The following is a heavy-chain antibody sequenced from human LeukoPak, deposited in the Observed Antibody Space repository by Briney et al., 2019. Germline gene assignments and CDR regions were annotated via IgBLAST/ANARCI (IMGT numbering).Heavy chain of an antibody. CDR3: ASFSDYGGNFFDY. Sequence: PSETLSLTCTVSGGSISSYYWSWIRQPPGKGLEWIGYIYYSGSTNYNPSLKSRVTISLDTSENQFSLKLSSVTAADTAVYYCASFSDYGGNFFDYWGQGTLVSDCS. J-gene: IGHJ4*02. CDR1: GGSISSYY. V-gene: IGHV4-59*08. CDR2: IYYSGST. D-gene: IGHD4-23*01.